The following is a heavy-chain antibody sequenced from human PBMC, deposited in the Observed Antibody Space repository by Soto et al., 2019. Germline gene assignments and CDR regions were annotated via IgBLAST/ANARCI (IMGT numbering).Heavy chain of an antibody. CDR3: ARAEITIFGDYYYYYGMDV. CDR2: INAGNGNT. Sequence: GASVKVSCKASGYTSTSYALHWVRQAPGQRIEWMGWINAGNGNTKYSQKFQGRVTITRDTSASTAYMELSSLSSEDTAVYYCARAEITIFGDYYYYYGMDVWGQGTTVTVSS. CDR1: GYTSTSYA. D-gene: IGHD3-3*01. J-gene: IGHJ6*02. V-gene: IGHV1-3*01.